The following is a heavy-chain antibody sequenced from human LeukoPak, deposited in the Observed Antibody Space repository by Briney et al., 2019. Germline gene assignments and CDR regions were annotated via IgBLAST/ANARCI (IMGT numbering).Heavy chain of an antibody. J-gene: IGHJ6*03. Sequence: GASVKGSCKASGGTFSSYAISWVRQAPGQGLEWMGGIIPIFGTANYAQKFQGRVTITTDESTSTAYMELSSLRSEDTAVYYCARGDDYYYYMDVWGKGTTVTVSS. CDR2: IIPIFGTA. CDR3: ARGDDYYYYMDV. CDR1: GGTFSSYA. V-gene: IGHV1-69*05.